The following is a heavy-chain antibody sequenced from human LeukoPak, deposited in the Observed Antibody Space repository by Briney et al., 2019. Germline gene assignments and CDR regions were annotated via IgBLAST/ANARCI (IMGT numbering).Heavy chain of an antibody. D-gene: IGHD6-13*01. Sequence: ASVKVSCKASGGTFSSYAISWVRQAPGQGLEWMGGIIPIFGTANYAQKFQGRVTITADESTSTAYMELRSLRSDDTAVYYCARVMAAARYYYYGMDVWGQGTTVTVSS. V-gene: IGHV1-69*13. CDR3: ARVMAAARYYYYGMDV. J-gene: IGHJ6*02. CDR1: GGTFSSYA. CDR2: IIPIFGTA.